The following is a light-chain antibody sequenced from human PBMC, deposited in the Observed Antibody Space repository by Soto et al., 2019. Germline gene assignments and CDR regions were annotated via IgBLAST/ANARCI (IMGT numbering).Light chain of an antibody. CDR3: AAWHDSRNAWV. Sequence: QSVLTQPPSLSGTPGQRVTISCSGSSSQIGSNTVSWYQQLPGKAPKLLIYDNDRRPSGVPDRFSDSKSGTSGSLAISDLHSEDEAEYFCAAWHDSRNAWVFGGGTKLTVL. CDR1: SSQIGSNT. V-gene: IGLV1-44*01. CDR2: DND. J-gene: IGLJ3*02.